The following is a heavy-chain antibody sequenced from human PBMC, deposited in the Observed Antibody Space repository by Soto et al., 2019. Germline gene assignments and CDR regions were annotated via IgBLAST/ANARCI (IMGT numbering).Heavy chain of an antibody. J-gene: IGHJ6*02. D-gene: IGHD2-15*01. CDR2: ISYDGSNK. V-gene: IGHV3-30*18. CDR3: AKSHLLPYYYCGMDV. CDR1: GFTFSSHV. Sequence: GGSLRLSCAASGFTFSSHVMHWVRQAPGKGLEWVAVISYDGSNKYYADSVKGRFTISRDNSKNTLYLQMNSLRAEDTAVYYCAKSHLLPYYYCGMDVWGQGTTVTVSS.